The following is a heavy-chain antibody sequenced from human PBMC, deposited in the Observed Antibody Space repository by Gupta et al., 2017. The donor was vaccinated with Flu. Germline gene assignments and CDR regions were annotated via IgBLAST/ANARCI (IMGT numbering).Heavy chain of an antibody. V-gene: IGHV4-39*01. CDR3: ASVAAIRNYYYYGMDV. J-gene: IGHJ6*02. Sequence: CTVSGGSISSSSYYWGWIRQPPGKGLEWIGSIYYSGSTYYNPSLKSRVTISVDTSKNQFSLKLSSVTAADTAVYYCASVAAIRNYYYYGMDVWGQGTTVTVSS. CDR1: GGSISSSSYY. D-gene: IGHD2-15*01. CDR2: IYYSGST.